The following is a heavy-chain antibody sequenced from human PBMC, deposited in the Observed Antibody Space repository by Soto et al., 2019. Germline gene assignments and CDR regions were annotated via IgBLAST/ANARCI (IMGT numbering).Heavy chain of an antibody. V-gene: IGHV1-2*04. CDR1: GYTFTGYY. CDR3: ARDYGSGSSDYYYYYMDV. CDR2: INPNSGGT. Sequence: ASVKVSCKASGYTFTGYYMHWVRQAPGQGLEWMGWINPNSGGTNYAQKFQGWVTMTRDTSISTAYMELSRLRSDDTAVYYCARDYGSGSSDYYYYYMDVWGKGTTVTVSS. J-gene: IGHJ6*03. D-gene: IGHD3-10*01.